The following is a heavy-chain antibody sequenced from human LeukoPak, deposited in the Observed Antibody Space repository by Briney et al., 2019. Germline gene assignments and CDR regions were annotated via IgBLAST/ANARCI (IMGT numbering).Heavy chain of an antibody. CDR2: IYHTGPT. CDR3: ARSSEYSSSWYLFNLDY. D-gene: IGHD6-13*01. CDR1: AQSLSTDYY. Sequence: SETLSLTCTVSAQSLSTDYYWVWIRQPPGKGLEWIGSIYHTGPTYFNPSLKGRVTISLDTSKNQFSLTMRSVTAADTAVYYCARSSEYSSSWYLFNLDYWGQGTLVTVSS. V-gene: IGHV4-38-2*02. J-gene: IGHJ4*02.